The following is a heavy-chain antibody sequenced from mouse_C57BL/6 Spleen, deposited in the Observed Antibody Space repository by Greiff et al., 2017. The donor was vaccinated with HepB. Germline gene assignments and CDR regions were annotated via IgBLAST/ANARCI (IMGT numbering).Heavy chain of an antibody. D-gene: IGHD2-5*01. Sequence: QVQLQQSGAELARPGASVKLSCKASGYTFTSYGISWVKQRTGQGLEWIGEIYPRSGNTYYNEKFKGKATLTADKSSSTAYMELRSLTSEDSAVYFCARKENSNYDYAMDYWGQGTSVTVSS. CDR2: IYPRSGNT. V-gene: IGHV1-81*01. CDR3: ARKENSNYDYAMDY. CDR1: GYTFTSYG. J-gene: IGHJ4*01.